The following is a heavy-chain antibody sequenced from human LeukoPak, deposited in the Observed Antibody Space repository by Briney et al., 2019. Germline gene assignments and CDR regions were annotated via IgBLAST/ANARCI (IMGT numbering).Heavy chain of an antibody. D-gene: IGHD4-17*01. CDR3: SNNALGDYAFDY. CDR1: GRSFSTYA. Sequence: ASVKVSCKASGRSFSTYAISWVRQAPGQGLEWMGGIIPSFGTTIYAQKFQGRVNITTDEVTTTAYTAYMELSSLRSEDTAVYYSSNNALGDYAFDYWGQGTLVIVSS. V-gene: IGHV1-69*05. CDR2: IIPSFGTT. J-gene: IGHJ4*02.